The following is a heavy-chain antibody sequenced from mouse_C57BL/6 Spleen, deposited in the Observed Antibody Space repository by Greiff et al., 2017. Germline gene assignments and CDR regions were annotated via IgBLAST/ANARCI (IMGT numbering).Heavy chain of an antibody. CDR3: ARPKGLTTVVADWYFDV. CDR1: GIDFSRYW. CDR2: INPDSSTI. D-gene: IGHD1-1*01. J-gene: IGHJ1*03. Sequence: EVKVEESGGGLVQPGGSLKLSCAASGIDFSRYWMSWVRRAPGKGLEWIGEINPDSSTINYAPSLKDKFIISRDNAKNTLYLQMSKVRSEDTALYYCARPKGLTTVVADWYFDVWGTGTTVTVSS. V-gene: IGHV4-1*01.